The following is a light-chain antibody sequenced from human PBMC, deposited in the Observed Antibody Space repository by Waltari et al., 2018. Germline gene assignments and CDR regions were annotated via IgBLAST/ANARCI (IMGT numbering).Light chain of an antibody. CDR2: DVS. Sequence: EIVLTQSPATLSLSPGERATLSCRASQSVDSQLAWYQQKPGQAPRLLIHDVSNRATGIPPRFSGSGSGTDFRLTISSLEAEDSAVYYCQQRYAWPITFGGGPRWSSN. CDR1: QSVDSQ. CDR3: QQRYAWPIT. J-gene: IGKJ4*01. V-gene: IGKV3-11*01.